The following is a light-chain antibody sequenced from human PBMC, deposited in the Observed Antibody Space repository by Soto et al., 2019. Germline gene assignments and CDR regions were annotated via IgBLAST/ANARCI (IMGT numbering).Light chain of an antibody. CDR1: QTINNY. CDR3: QQGYDIPLT. J-gene: IGKJ5*01. Sequence: DIQMTQSPSSLSASVGDRVSITCRASQTINNYLNWFQQRPGEAPNLLIYKAFSLQRGVPSRFSASGSGTEFTLTINNLQPEDFATYYCQQGYDIPLTFGQGTRLDI. CDR2: KAF. V-gene: IGKV1-39*01.